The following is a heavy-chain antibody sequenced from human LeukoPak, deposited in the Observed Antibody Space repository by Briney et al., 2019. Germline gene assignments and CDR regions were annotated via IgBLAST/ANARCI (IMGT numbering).Heavy chain of an antibody. J-gene: IGHJ6*02. V-gene: IGHV3-21*01. CDR3: AGEGTQSSSYGMDV. CDR2: ISSSSSYI. CDR1: GFTFSSYS. D-gene: IGHD1-1*01. Sequence: GGSLRLSCAASGFTFSSYSMNWVRQAPGKGLEWVSSISSSSSYIYYADAVKGRFTISRDNAKNSLYLQMNSLRAEDTAVYYCAGEGTQSSSYGMDVWGQGTTVTVSS.